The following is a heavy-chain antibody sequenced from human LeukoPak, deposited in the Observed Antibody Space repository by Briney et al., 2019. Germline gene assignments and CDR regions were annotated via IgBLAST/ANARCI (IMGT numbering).Heavy chain of an antibody. J-gene: IGHJ4*02. CDR3: ASTYGSGSYAIDY. V-gene: IGHV1-46*01. Sequence: ASVKVSCKASGYTFTSYGIRWVRQAPGQGLEWMGIINPSGGSTSYAQKFQGRVTMTRDTSTSTVYMELSSLRSEDTAVYYCASTYGSGSYAIDYWGQGTLVTVSS. D-gene: IGHD3-10*01. CDR1: GYTFTSYG. CDR2: INPSGGST.